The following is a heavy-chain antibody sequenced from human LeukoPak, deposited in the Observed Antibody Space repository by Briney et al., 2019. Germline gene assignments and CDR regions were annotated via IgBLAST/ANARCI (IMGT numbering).Heavy chain of an antibody. CDR1: GFTFSSYS. CDR2: ISSSSTYK. D-gene: IGHD6-19*01. Sequence: PGGSLTLSCAASGFTFSSYSMNWVRQAPGKGLEWVSSISSSSTYKYYTYQVRGRLTMSRDNTKDSLYLKMNRPRAEDTAVYYCARDCLLILAGYWGQGTLVTVSS. V-gene: IGHV3-21*01. J-gene: IGHJ4*02. CDR3: ARDCLLILAGY.